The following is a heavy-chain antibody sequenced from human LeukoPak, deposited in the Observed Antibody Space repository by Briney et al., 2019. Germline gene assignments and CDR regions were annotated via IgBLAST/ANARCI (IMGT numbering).Heavy chain of an antibody. D-gene: IGHD4-17*01. CDR1: GGTVSSYA. Sequence: ASVKVSCKASGGTVSSYAISWVRQAPGQGLEWMGGIIPIVGTAKYARKFQGRVTITADESTSTAYMELRSLRSEDTAVYYCARATVTTFNWFDPWGQGTVVTVSS. CDR2: IIPIVGTA. CDR3: ARATVTTFNWFDP. J-gene: IGHJ5*02. V-gene: IGHV1-69*13.